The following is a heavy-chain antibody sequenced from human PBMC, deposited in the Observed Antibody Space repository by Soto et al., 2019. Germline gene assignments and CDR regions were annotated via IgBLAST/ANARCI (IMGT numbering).Heavy chain of an antibody. CDR3: AKDRSLVRGPMPY. CDR2: ISYDGSNK. Sequence: PGGSLRLSCAASGFTFSSYGMHWVRQAPGKGLEWVAVISYDGSNKYYAGSVKGRFTISRDNSKNTLYLQMNSLRAEDTAVYYCAKDRSLVRGPMPYWGQGTLATVSS. V-gene: IGHV3-30*18. CDR1: GFTFSSYG. J-gene: IGHJ4*02. D-gene: IGHD3-10*01.